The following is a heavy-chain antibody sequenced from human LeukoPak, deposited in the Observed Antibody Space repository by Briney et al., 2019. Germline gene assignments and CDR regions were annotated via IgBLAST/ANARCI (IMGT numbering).Heavy chain of an antibody. Sequence: GGSVTVSCKACGGTFSSYAISWVRQAPGQGLEWMGGIIPIYGTANYGRKFQGRVTITAHESTSTAYMELSSLRSEDTAVYYCARVGGYCSSTSCYNWFDPWGQGTLVTVSS. CDR3: ARVGGYCSSTSCYNWFDP. CDR2: IIPIYGTA. V-gene: IGHV1-69*13. CDR1: GGTFSSYA. D-gene: IGHD2-2*01. J-gene: IGHJ5*02.